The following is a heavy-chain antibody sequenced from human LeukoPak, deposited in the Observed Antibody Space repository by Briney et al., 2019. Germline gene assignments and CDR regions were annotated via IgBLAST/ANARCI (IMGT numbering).Heavy chain of an antibody. CDR3: AKGSKAVLFTRDHYMDV. J-gene: IGHJ6*03. CDR1: GFTFSSFG. Sequence: PGGSLRLSCAASGFTFSSFGMTWVRQAPGKGLEWVSTITGSGGITYYADSVRGRFTISRDNSKNTLYLQMNSLRAEDTAVYFCAKGSKAVLFTRDHYMDVWGKGTTVTISS. D-gene: IGHD6-19*01. CDR2: ITGSGGIT. V-gene: IGHV3-23*01.